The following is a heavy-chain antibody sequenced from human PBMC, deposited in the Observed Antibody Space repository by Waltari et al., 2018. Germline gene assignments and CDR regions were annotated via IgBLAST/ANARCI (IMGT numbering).Heavy chain of an antibody. CDR3: ARGLVWGTPNRYFDL. Sequence: QVQLVQSGAEVKKPGASVKVSCKASGYTFTGYYMHWVRQAPGQGLEWMGRINPNSGGTNYAQKFQGRVTMTRDTSISTAYMELSRLRSDDTAVYYCARGLVWGTPNRYFDLWGRGTLVTVSS. D-gene: IGHD7-27*01. CDR1: GYTFTGYY. V-gene: IGHV1-2*06. CDR2: INPNSGGT. J-gene: IGHJ2*01.